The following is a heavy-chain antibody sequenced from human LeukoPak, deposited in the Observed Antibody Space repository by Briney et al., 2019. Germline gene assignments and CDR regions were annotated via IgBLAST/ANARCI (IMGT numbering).Heavy chain of an antibody. J-gene: IGHJ3*02. Sequence: PGGSLRLSCAASGFTVSSNYMSWVRQAPGKGLEWVAVISYDGSNKYYADSVKGRFTISRDYSKDTLYLQMNSLRAEDTAVYYCANDYYGSSGFTTGAFDIWGQGTMVTVSS. CDR3: ANDYYGSSGFTTGAFDI. CDR1: GFTVSSNY. V-gene: IGHV3-30*18. D-gene: IGHD3-22*01. CDR2: ISYDGSNK.